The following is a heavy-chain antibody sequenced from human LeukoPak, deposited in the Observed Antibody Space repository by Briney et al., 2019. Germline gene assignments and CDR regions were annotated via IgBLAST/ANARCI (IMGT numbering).Heavy chain of an antibody. Sequence: GGSLRLSCAASGFIFTDYSMNWVRQAPGKGLEWISNLRDGGKTAPYADSVKGRFIVSGDDSKNSLYLQINSLRDEDTAVYFCARDDAWAFDCWGQGTLVTVAP. V-gene: IGHV3-48*02. CDR2: LRDGGKTA. CDR1: GFIFTDYS. J-gene: IGHJ4*02. CDR3: ARDDAWAFDC. D-gene: IGHD7-27*01.